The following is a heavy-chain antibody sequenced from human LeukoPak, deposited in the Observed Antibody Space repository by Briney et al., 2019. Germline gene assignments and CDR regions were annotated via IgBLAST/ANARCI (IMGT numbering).Heavy chain of an antibody. CDR1: GGSFSGYY. Sequence: SETLSLTCAVYGGSFSGYYWSWIRQPPGKGLEWIGEINHSGSTNYNPSLKSRATISVDTSKNQFSLKLSSVTAADTAVYYCAREDDSSGPEGYFDLWGRGTLVTVSS. CDR2: INHSGST. J-gene: IGHJ2*01. CDR3: AREDDSSGPEGYFDL. D-gene: IGHD3-22*01. V-gene: IGHV4-34*01.